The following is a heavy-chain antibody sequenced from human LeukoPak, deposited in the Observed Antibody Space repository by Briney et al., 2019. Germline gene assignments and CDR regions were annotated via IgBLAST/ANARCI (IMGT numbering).Heavy chain of an antibody. J-gene: IGHJ5*02. D-gene: IGHD6-19*01. CDR3: TRGSGIVVAGWDWFDP. CDR2: MNPNSGNT. Sequence: ASVKVSCKASGYSFTTYDINWVRQATGQGLEWLGWMNPNSGNTGYAQKFQGRVTITRNTSISTAYMELSSLRSEDTAVYYCTRGSGIVVAGWDWFDPWGQGTLVTVSS. V-gene: IGHV1-8*03. CDR1: GYSFTTYD.